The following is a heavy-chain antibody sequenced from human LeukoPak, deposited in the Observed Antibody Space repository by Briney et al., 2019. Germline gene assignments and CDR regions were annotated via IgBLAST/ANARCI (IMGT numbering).Heavy chain of an antibody. D-gene: IGHD2-21*02. CDR3: ARVVGCGGDCYSGIPDY. Sequence: ASVKVSCKASGYTFTSYGISWVRQAPGQGLEWMGWISAYNGNTNYAQKLQGRVTMTTDTSTSTAYMELRSLRSDDTAVYYCARVVGCGGDCYSGIPDYWGQGTLVTVSS. CDR2: ISAYNGNT. V-gene: IGHV1-18*01. CDR1: GYTFTSYG. J-gene: IGHJ4*02.